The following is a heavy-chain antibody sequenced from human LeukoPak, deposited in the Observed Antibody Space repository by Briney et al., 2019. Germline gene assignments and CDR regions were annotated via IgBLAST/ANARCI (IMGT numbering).Heavy chain of an antibody. J-gene: IGHJ2*01. D-gene: IGHD2-15*01. Sequence: ETLSLTCAVSGGSFSGYYWSWIRQPPGKGLEWIGEINHSGSTNYNPSLKSRVTISVDTSKNQFSLKLSSVTAADTAVYYCARRRVVVVAATVPSLKRYWYFDLWGRGTLVTVSS. CDR1: GGSFSGYY. CDR3: ARRRVVVVAATVPSLKRYWYFDL. CDR2: INHSGST. V-gene: IGHV4-34*01.